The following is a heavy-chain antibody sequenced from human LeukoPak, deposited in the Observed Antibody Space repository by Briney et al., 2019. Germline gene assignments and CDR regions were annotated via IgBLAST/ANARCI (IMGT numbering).Heavy chain of an antibody. D-gene: IGHD2-8*01. CDR3: ARALTNGSVGGFDF. Sequence: GGSLRLSCAASGFTFSTYTVNWVRQAPGKGLEWVSSISTSSSYIYYADSVKGRFTISRDNAKNSLYLQMNSLRAEDTAVYYCARALTNGSVGGFDFWGQGTLVTVSS. J-gene: IGHJ4*02. CDR2: ISTSSSYI. V-gene: IGHV3-21*01. CDR1: GFTFSTYT.